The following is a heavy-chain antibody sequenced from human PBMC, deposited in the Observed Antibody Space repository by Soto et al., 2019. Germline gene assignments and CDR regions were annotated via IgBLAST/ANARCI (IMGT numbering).Heavy chain of an antibody. CDR2: ISSHNGNT. CDR3: ARICGDCANY. V-gene: IGHV1-18*04. D-gene: IGHD2-21*02. J-gene: IGHJ4*02. Sequence: GASVKVSCKASGYTFTSYAITWVRQAPGQGLEWMGWISSHNGNTHYAQKPQGRVTLTTDTSTSTAYMELRSLTSDDTAVYYCARICGDCANYWGQGTLVTVSS. CDR1: GYTFTSYA.